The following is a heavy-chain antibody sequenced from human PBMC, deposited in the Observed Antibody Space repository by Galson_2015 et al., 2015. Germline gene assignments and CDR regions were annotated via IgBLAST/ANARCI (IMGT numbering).Heavy chain of an antibody. CDR1: GYTFTSYY. CDR3: ARGGYGDYVVDNWFDP. CDR2: INPSGGST. Sequence: SVKVSCKASGYTFTSYYMHWVRQAPGQGLEWMGKINPSGGSTSYAQKFQGRVTMTRDTSTSTVYMELSSPRSEDTAVYYCARGGYGDYVVDNWFDPWGQGTLVTVSS. J-gene: IGHJ5*02. V-gene: IGHV1-46*01. D-gene: IGHD4-17*01.